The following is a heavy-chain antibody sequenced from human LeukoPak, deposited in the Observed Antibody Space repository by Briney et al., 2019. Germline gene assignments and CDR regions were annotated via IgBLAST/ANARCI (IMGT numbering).Heavy chain of an antibody. CDR2: ISSSSSDI. J-gene: IGHJ3*02. CDR3: ARGRDHGFDI. V-gene: IGHV3-48*01. CDR1: GLAFSASA. Sequence: PGGSLRLSCAASGLAFSASAMNWVRQTPGKGLEWLSFISSSSSDIYYGDSVRGRFTISRDNAKNSLYLQMNSLRAEDTAIYFCARGRDHGFDIWGKGTTVTVSS.